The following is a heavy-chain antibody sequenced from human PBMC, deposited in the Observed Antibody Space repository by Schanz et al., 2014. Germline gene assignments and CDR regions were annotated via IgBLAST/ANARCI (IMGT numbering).Heavy chain of an antibody. V-gene: IGHV1-2*06. CDR2: ISPNSGDT. J-gene: IGHJ4*02. CDR1: GYTFTSYG. CDR3: ARVYRWQHILGHFDS. Sequence: QVQLVQSGAEVKKPGASVKVSCKASGYTFTSYGISWVRQAPGQGLEWMGRISPNSGDTHSAQKFQGRVTMTWDRSISTANMELSRLTSDDTAVYYCARVYRWQHILGHFDSWGQGSLVTVSS. D-gene: IGHD6-13*01.